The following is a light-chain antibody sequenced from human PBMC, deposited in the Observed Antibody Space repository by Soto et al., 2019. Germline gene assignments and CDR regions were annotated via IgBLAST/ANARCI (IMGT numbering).Light chain of an antibody. Sequence: DIQLTQSPSSLSASVGDRVTITCRASQDINNYLAWYQQTPGEVPKLLIHAASTLQSGVPSRFSGSGSETDFTLTITSLQPEDVATYCCQKYDRAPPTFGPGTKVHIK. CDR1: QDINNY. J-gene: IGKJ3*01. CDR3: QKYDRAPPT. CDR2: AAS. V-gene: IGKV1-27*01.